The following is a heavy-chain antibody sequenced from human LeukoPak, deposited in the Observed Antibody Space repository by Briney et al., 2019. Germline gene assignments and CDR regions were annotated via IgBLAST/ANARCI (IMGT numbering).Heavy chain of an antibody. J-gene: IGHJ3*02. V-gene: IGHV4-59*01. CDR1: GGSISSYY. CDR2: IYYSGST. D-gene: IGHD3-22*01. Sequence: SETLSPTCTVSGGSISSYYWSWIRQPPGKGLEWIGYIYYSGSTNYNPSLKSRVTISVDTSKNQFSLKLSSVTAADTAVYYCARDVYYYDSSGYYYGGDAFDIWGQGTMVTVSS. CDR3: ARDVYYYDSSGYYYGGDAFDI.